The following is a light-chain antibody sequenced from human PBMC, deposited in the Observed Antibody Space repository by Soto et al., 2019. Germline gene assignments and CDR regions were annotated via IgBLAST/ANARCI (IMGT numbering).Light chain of an antibody. Sequence: DIVMTQSPLSLPVTPGEPASISCRSSQSLLHSNGYNYLDWYLQKPGQSPQLLIYLGSSRAPGVPDRFSGGGSGTDFTLKISRVEAEDVGIYYCMQALQTPPAFGQGTKV. CDR2: LGS. CDR3: MQALQTPPA. J-gene: IGKJ1*01. V-gene: IGKV2-28*01. CDR1: QSLLHSNGYNY.